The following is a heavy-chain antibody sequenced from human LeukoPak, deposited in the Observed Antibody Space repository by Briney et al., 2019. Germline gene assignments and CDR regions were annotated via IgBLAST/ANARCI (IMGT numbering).Heavy chain of an antibody. V-gene: IGHV3-48*01. D-gene: IGHD5-18*01. J-gene: IGHJ4*02. CDR3: ARDRRGYSYGSGDY. Sequence: GGSLRLSCAASGFTFSSYSMNWVRQAPGKGLEWVSYISSSSSTIYYADSVKGRFTISRDNAKNSLYLQMNSLRAEDTALYYCARDRRGYSYGSGDYWGQGTLVTVSS. CDR1: GFTFSSYS. CDR2: ISSSSSTI.